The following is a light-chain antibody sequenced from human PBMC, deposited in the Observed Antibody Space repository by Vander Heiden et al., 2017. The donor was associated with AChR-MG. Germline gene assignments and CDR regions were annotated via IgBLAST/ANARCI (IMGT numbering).Light chain of an antibody. CDR3: QQYYSYRWT. J-gene: IGKJ1*01. CDR2: AAS. V-gene: IGKV1-8*01. CDR1: QGINSY. Sequence: AIRITQSPSSLSASTGDRVTITCRASQGINSYLAWYQQKPGKAPKLLIYAASTLQSGVPSRFSGSGSGTDFTLTISCLQSEDFATYYCQQYYSYRWTFGQGTKVEIK.